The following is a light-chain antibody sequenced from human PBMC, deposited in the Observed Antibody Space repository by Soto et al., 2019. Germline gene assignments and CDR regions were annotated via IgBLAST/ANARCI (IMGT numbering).Light chain of an antibody. CDR1: QSVPSTY. CDR3: QQFGNSPWT. CDR2: GTS. J-gene: IGKJ1*01. Sequence: VLSQSPGRLSLSPGERATLSCRASQSVPSTYFAWYQQKSGQPPRLLISGTSNMATGIPDRFSGSGSGREFTLTISRLEPEDFAVYFCQQFGNSPWTFGQGTKVEI. V-gene: IGKV3-20*01.